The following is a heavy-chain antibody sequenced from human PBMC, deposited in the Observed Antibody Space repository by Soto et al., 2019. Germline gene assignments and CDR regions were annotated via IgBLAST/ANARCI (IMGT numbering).Heavy chain of an antibody. CDR2: INHSGST. CDR1: GGSFSGYY. D-gene: IGHD4-4*01. J-gene: IGHJ4*02. Sequence: PSETLSLTCAVYGGSFSGYYWSWIRQPPGKGLEWIGEINHSGSTNYNPSLKSRVTISVDTSKNQFSLKLSSVTAADTAVYYCARVSMTTLDTPADYWGQGTLVTV. V-gene: IGHV4-34*01. CDR3: ARVSMTTLDTPADY.